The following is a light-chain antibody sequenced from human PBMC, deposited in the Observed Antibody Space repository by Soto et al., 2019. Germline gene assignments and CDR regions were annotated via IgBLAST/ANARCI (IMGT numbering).Light chain of an antibody. V-gene: IGKV3-15*01. CDR2: GAS. CDR3: QQYRSWPRT. CDR1: QSVDIN. J-gene: IGKJ1*01. Sequence: EIVLTQSPATLSVSPGERVTLSCRASQSVDINLAWYQQKPGQAPRLPIYGASTRATDMPGRFSGRGAGAEFTLTISSLQSEDFAVYYCQQYRSWPRTFGQGTKVDNK.